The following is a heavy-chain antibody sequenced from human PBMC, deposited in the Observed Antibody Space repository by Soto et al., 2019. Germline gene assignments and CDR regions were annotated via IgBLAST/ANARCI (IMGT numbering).Heavy chain of an antibody. CDR1: GGSISSGGYS. CDR3: ASSYDSSGLDWFDP. D-gene: IGHD3-22*01. CDR2: IYHSGST. J-gene: IGHJ5*02. V-gene: IGHV4-30-2*01. Sequence: SETLSLTCAVSGGSISSGGYSWSWIRQPPGKGLEWIGYIYHSGSTYYNPSLKSRVTISVDRSKNQCSLNLSSVTAADTAVYYCASSYDSSGLDWFDPWGQGTLVTVSS.